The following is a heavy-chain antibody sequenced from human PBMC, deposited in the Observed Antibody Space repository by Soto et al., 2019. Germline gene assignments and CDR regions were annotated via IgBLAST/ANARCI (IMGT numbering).Heavy chain of an antibody. D-gene: IGHD6-6*01. CDR1: GGTFSSYT. CDR2: IIPLFGTA. Sequence: QVQLVQSGAEVKKPGSSVKVSCKASGGTFSSYTISWVRQAPGQGLEWMGGIIPLFGTANYAQKFQGRVTITADKATSTASMELSSLRSEDTAVYYCARDPLGYSNSDNWFDPWGQGTLVTVSS. J-gene: IGHJ5*02. V-gene: IGHV1-69*06. CDR3: ARDPLGYSNSDNWFDP.